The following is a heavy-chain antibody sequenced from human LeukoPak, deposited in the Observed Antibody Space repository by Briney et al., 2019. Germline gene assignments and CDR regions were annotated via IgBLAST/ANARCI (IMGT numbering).Heavy chain of an antibody. Sequence: ASVKVSFKASGYTFTSYGISWVRQAPGQGLEWMGWISAYNGNTNYAQKLQGRVTMTTDTSTSTAYMELRSLRSDDTAVYYCARRYCSSTSCYYPGLDYWGQGTLVTVSS. CDR1: GYTFTSYG. CDR2: ISAYNGNT. V-gene: IGHV1-18*01. D-gene: IGHD2-2*01. J-gene: IGHJ4*02. CDR3: ARRYCSSTSCYYPGLDY.